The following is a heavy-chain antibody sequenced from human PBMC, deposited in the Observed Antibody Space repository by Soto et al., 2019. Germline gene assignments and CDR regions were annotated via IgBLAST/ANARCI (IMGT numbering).Heavy chain of an antibody. CDR2: ISGSGGST. CDR1: GFTFSSYA. Sequence: GGSLRLSCAASGFTFSSYAMSWVRQAPGKGLEWVSAISGSGGSTYYADSVKGRFTISRDNSKNTLYLQMNSLRAEDTAVYYCAKGEDDYSNHKTPYYFDYWGQGTLVTVSS. J-gene: IGHJ4*02. CDR3: AKGEDDYSNHKTPYYFDY. V-gene: IGHV3-23*01. D-gene: IGHD4-4*01.